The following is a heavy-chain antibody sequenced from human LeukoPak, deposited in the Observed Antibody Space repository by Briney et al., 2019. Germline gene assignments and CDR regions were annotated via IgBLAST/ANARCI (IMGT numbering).Heavy chain of an antibody. CDR1: GGSISSYY. J-gene: IGHJ4*02. D-gene: IGHD6-19*01. Sequence: SETLSLTCTVSGGSISSYYWSWIRQPPGKGLEWIGYIYYSGSTNYNPSLKSRVTISVDTSKNQFSLKLSSVTAADTAVYYCARGFRIAVAGTYYFDYWGQGTLVTVSS. V-gene: IGHV4-59*01. CDR3: ARGFRIAVAGTYYFDY. CDR2: IYYSGST.